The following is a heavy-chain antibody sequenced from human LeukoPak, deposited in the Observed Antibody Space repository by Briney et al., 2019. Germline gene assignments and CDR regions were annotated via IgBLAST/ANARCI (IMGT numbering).Heavy chain of an antibody. CDR3: AKRYSGSHWNPEVL. J-gene: IGHJ4*02. CDR1: GFTLTTYA. V-gene: IGHV3-23*01. CDR2: LSSSVSCSGT. D-gene: IGHD1-1*01. Sequence: QTGGSLRLSCAASGFTLTTYAMSWVRQAPGKGLEWVSVLSSSVSCSGTYYADSVKGRFTISRDNSKNTLYLQMNSLRAEDTAIYYCAKRYSGSHWNPEVLWGQGTLVTVSS.